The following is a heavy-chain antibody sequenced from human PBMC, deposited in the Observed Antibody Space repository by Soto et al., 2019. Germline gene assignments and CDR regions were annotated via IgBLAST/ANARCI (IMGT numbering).Heavy chain of an antibody. CDR2: MYFSGST. V-gene: IGHV4-59*08. Sequence: PSETLSLTCTVSGDSISGSSWSWIRQPPGKGLEWIAYMYFSGSTNYNPSLKSRVTISVDTSKNQFSLKLSSVTAADTAVYYCARLGAEYYYGSGSYCPDYWGQGTLVTVSS. D-gene: IGHD3-10*01. CDR1: GDSISGSS. CDR3: ARLGAEYYYGSGSYCPDY. J-gene: IGHJ4*02.